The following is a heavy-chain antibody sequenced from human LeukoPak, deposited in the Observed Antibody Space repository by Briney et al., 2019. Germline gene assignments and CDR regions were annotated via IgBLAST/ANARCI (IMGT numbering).Heavy chain of an antibody. V-gene: IGHV1-18*01. D-gene: IGHD5-18*01. Sequence: ASVKVSCKTSGYTFTNYGISWVRQAPGQGLEWMGWISTYNGNTNYAQKLQGRVTMTTDTSTRTAYMELRSLRSDDTAVYYCATYSYAYGMAVWGQGTTVTVSS. CDR3: ATYSYAYGMAV. CDR2: ISTYNGNT. CDR1: GYTFTNYG. J-gene: IGHJ6*02.